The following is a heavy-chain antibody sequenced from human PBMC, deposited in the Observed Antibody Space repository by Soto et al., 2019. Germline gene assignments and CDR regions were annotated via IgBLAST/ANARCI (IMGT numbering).Heavy chain of an antibody. CDR2: IDNNGVT. J-gene: IGHJ4*02. Sequence: SETLSLTCIVSGGSVYSNGHYWGWIRQPPGKGLEWIGSIDNNGVTNYNSSLKSRVTISRDTSKNQFSLRLTSVTAADTAVYYCGKILVGATGHTDADSWGPGTLVTVS. D-gene: IGHD2-15*01. V-gene: IGHV4-39*01. CDR1: GGSVYSNGHY. CDR3: GKILVGATGHTDADS.